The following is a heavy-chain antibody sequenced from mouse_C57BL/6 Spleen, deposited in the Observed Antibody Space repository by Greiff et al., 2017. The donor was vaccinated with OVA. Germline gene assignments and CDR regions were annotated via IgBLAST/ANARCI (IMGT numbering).Heavy chain of an antibody. CDR3: ARRVTTVVGFDV. Sequence: VQLQQSGAELVKPGASVKISCKASGYAFSSYWMNWVKQRPGKGLEWIGQIYPGDGDTNYNGKFKGKATLTADKSSSTAYMQLSSLTSEDSAVYFCARRVTTVVGFDVWGTGTTVTVSS. CDR2: IYPGDGDT. V-gene: IGHV1-80*01. J-gene: IGHJ1*03. CDR1: GYAFSSYW. D-gene: IGHD1-1*01.